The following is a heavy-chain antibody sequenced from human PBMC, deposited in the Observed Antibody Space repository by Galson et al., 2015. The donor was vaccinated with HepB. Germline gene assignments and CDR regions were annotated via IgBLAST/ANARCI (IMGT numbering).Heavy chain of an antibody. CDR2: IYPGDSDT. Sequence: QSGAEVKKPGESLKISCKGSGYSFTSYWIGWVRQMPGKGLEWMGIIYPGDSDTRYSPSFQGQVTISADKSISTAYLQWSSLKASDTAMYYCARSPRSGWYYDFWSGYYPGGMDVWGQGTTVTVSS. J-gene: IGHJ6*02. D-gene: IGHD3-3*01. CDR3: ARSPRSGWYYDFWSGYYPGGMDV. CDR1: GYSFTSYW. V-gene: IGHV5-51*01.